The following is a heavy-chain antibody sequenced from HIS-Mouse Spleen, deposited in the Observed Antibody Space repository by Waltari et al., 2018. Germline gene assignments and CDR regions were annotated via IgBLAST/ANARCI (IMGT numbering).Heavy chain of an antibody. J-gene: IGHJ4*02. Sequence: TNYNPSLKSRVTISVDTSKNQFSLKLSSVTAADTAVYYCAITAPVPNWGQGTMVTVSS. CDR2: T. CDR3: AITAPVPN. V-gene: IGHV4-34*01.